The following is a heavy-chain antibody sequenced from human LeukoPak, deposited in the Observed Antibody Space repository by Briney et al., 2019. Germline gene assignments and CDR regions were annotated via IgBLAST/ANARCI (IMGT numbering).Heavy chain of an antibody. Sequence: ASVKVSCKASGYTFTSYYMHWVRQAPGQGLERMGIINPSGGSTSYAQKFQGRVTMTRDTSTSTVYMELSSLRSEDTAVYYCAREQMRNIAAAAPDYWGQGTLVTVSS. D-gene: IGHD6-13*01. J-gene: IGHJ4*02. V-gene: IGHV1-46*01. CDR1: GYTFTSYY. CDR2: INPSGGST. CDR3: AREQMRNIAAAAPDY.